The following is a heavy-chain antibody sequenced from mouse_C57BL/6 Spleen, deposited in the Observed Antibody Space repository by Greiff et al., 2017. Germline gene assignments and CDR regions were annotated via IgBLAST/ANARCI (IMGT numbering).Heavy chain of an antibody. V-gene: IGHV1-64*01. CDR3: ARITTVVAGDD. CDR2: IHPNSGST. D-gene: IGHD1-1*01. CDR1: GYTFTSYW. Sequence: QVQLQQPGAELVKPGASVKLSCKASGYTFTSYWMHWVKQRPGQGLEWIGMIHPNSGSTNYNEKFKSKATLTVDKSSSTAYMQLSSLTSEDSAVYYCARITTVVAGDDWGQGTTLTVSS. J-gene: IGHJ2*01.